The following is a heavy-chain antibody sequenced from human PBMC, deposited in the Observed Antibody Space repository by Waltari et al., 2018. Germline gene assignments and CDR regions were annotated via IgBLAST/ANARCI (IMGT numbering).Heavy chain of an antibody. CDR1: VYSISSGYY. J-gene: IGHJ5*02. CDR3: ASVTPVRGWFDP. V-gene: IGHV4-38-2*02. CDR2: IYHGGSP. D-gene: IGHD3-10*01. Sequence: QVQLQESGPGLVKPSETLSLTCTVSVYSISSGYYWGWLRQPPGTGMGWIGGIYHGGSPLSTPSLNSRVTISVDTSKNQFPLKLSSVTAADTAVYYWASVTPVRGWFDPWGQGTLVTVSS.